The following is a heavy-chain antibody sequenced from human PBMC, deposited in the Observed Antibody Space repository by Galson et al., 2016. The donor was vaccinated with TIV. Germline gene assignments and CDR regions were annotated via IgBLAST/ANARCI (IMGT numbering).Heavy chain of an antibody. CDR3: ARRVSGHHESSGYWAAH. Sequence: SLRLSCAVSGFIFSSYGMNWVRQAPGRGPEWVAVIWSDGSQRAYADSVKGRFSISRDNAKNPLYLQMNSLRVEDTAIYYCARRVSGHHESSGYWAAHWGHGTLVTVSS. J-gene: IGHJ4*01. CDR2: IWSDGSQR. D-gene: IGHD3-22*01. V-gene: IGHV3-33*01. CDR1: GFIFSSYG.